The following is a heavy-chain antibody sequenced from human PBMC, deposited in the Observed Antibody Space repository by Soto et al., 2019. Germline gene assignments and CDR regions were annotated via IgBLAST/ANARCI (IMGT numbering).Heavy chain of an antibody. J-gene: IGHJ4*02. V-gene: IGHV3-48*03. CDR3: ARGRRDIVATISRY. Sequence: GGSLRLSCAASGFTFSSYDMNWVRQAPGKGLEWLSYISSSGSTVYYADSVKGRFTISRDNSNNSLYLQMNSLRAEDTAVYYCARGRRDIVATISRYWGQGTLVTVSS. CDR2: ISSSGSTV. D-gene: IGHD5-12*01. CDR1: GFTFSSYD.